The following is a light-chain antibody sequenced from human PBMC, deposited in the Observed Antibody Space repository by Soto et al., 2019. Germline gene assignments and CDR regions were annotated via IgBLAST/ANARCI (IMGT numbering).Light chain of an antibody. Sequence: QSALTQPASVSGSPGQSITISCTGTSCDIGDYNFVSWYQQHPGKAPRLIIYEVSSRPSGVSYRFSGSKSGNTASLTISGLQAEDEADYYCSSYTLRNTLVLFGGGTKLTVL. V-gene: IGLV2-14*01. CDR1: SCDIGDYNF. J-gene: IGLJ3*02. CDR2: EVS. CDR3: SSYTLRNTLVL.